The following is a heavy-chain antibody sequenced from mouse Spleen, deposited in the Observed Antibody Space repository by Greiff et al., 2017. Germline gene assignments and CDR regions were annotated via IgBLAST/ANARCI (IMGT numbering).Heavy chain of an antibody. CDR2: INPGSGGT. CDR3: AREENWAWFAY. V-gene: IGHV1-54*01. D-gene: IGHD4-1*01. CDR1: GYDFTNYL. Sequence: QVQLQQSGAELVRPGTSVKVSCKASGYDFTNYLIKWVKQRPGQGLEWIGIINPGSGGTNYNENFKGKATLTADKSSSTAYMQLSSLTSEDSAVYFCAREENWAWFAYWGQGTLVTVSA. J-gene: IGHJ3*01.